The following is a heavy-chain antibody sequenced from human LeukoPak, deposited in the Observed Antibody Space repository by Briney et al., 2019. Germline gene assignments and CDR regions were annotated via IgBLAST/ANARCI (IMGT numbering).Heavy chain of an antibody. CDR3: ARGVRGVRAQNWYFDL. CDR1: GFTVSSNY. D-gene: IGHD3-10*01. V-gene: IGHV3-66*01. Sequence: GGSLRLSCAASGFTVSSNYMSWVRQAPGKGLEWVSVIYSGGSTYYADSVKGRFTISRDNSKNTLYLQMNSLRAEDTAVYYCARGVRGVRAQNWYFDLWGRGTLVTVSS. CDR2: IYSGGST. J-gene: IGHJ2*01.